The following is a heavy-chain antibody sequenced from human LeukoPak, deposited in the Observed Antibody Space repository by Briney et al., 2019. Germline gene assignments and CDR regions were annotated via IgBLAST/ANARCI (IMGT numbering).Heavy chain of an antibody. CDR1: GFTFSSYA. J-gene: IGHJ4*02. CDR3: ARDGIAVAGTMFGLVEHPPHGTDY. CDR2: ISYDGSNK. D-gene: IGHD6-19*01. Sequence: GGSLRLSCAASGFTFSSYAMHWVRQAPGKGLEWVAVISYDGSNKYYADSVKGRFTISRDNSKNRLYLQMNSLRAEDTAVYYCARDGIAVAGTMFGLVEHPPHGTDYWGQGTLVTVSS. V-gene: IGHV3-30-3*01.